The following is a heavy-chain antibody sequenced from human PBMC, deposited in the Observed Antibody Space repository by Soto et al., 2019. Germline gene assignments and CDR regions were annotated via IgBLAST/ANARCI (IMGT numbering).Heavy chain of an antibody. CDR1: GFTFSSYN. CDR3: ARDDIVFRGPSVSIMAARPSNGYVDL. V-gene: IGHV3-48*01. CDR2: ISMTTSTI. Sequence: EVQLVESGGGLVQPGGSLRLSCAASGFTFSSYNMNWVRQAPGKGLQWVSYISMTTSTIYYADSVKGRFTISRDNAKNSLYLQMNSLRAEDTAVYYFARDDIVFRGPSVSIMAARPSNGYVDLWGRGTLVTVSS. J-gene: IGHJ2*01. D-gene: IGHD6-6*01.